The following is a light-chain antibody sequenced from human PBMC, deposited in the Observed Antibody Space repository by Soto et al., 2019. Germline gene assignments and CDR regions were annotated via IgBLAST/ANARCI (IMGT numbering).Light chain of an antibody. CDR2: EVT. J-gene: IGLJ2*01. CDR1: TNDIGSYNY. Sequence: QSALTQPASVSGSPGQSITLSCAGTTNDIGSYNYVSWFQQHPGEAPKLIIFEVTHRPSGISTRFSGSKSGNTASLTISDLQAEDEALYYCSSYSYGSTLVFGGGTKLTVL. V-gene: IGLV2-14*01. CDR3: SSYSYGSTLV.